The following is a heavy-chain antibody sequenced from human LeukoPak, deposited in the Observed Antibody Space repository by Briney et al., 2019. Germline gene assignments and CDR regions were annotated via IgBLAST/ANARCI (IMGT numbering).Heavy chain of an antibody. CDR2: IQNDASTE. J-gene: IGHJ4*02. V-gene: IGHV3-33*05. Sequence: GGSLRLSCAASGFILSHYGMHWVRQAPGKGLEWVAVIQNDASTENFADSVKGRFTISRDNSKNTVFLQMNSLRVEDTAVYYCARELSQIVWGGLDYGGQGTLVSVSS. D-gene: IGHD2-21*01. CDR1: GFILSHYG. CDR3: ARELSQIVWGGLDY.